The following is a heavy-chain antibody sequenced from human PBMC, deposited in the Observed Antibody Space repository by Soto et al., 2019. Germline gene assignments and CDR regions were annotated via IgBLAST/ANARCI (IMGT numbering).Heavy chain of an antibody. Sequence: SGPTLVNPTQTLTLTCTFSGFSLSTSGMCVSWIRQPPGKALEWLALIDWDDDKYYSTSLKTRLTISKDTSKNQVVLTMTNMDPVDTATYYCERTLGCPAAQGWYYYYGMDVWGQGTTVTVSS. CDR3: ERTLGCPAAQGWYYYYGMDV. CDR2: IDWDDDK. J-gene: IGHJ6*02. CDR1: GFSLSTSGMC. D-gene: IGHD6-13*01. V-gene: IGHV2-70*01.